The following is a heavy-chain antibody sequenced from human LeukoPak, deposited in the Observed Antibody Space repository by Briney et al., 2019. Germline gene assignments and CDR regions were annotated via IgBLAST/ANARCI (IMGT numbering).Heavy chain of an antibody. D-gene: IGHD3-9*01. CDR2: INPNSGGT. Sequence: GASVKVSCKASGYTFTGYYMHWVRQAPGQGLEWMGWINPNSGGTNYAQKFQGRVTMTRDTSISTAYMELSRLRSDDTAVYYCARSYYDISTGPPPLSDYWGQGTLVTVSS. CDR3: ARSYYDISTGPPPLSDY. J-gene: IGHJ4*02. CDR1: GYTFTGYY. V-gene: IGHV1-2*02.